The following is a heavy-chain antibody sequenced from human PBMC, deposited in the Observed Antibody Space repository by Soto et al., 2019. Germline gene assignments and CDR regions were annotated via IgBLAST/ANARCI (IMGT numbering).Heavy chain of an antibody. J-gene: IGHJ3*02. CDR2: ISAYNGNT. Sequence: ASVKVSCKASGYTFTSYGISWVRQAPGQGLEWMGWISAYNGNTNYAQKLQGRVTMTTDTSTSTAYMELRSLRSDDTAVYYCAITKYDFWSGYYVVRAFVIWGKGTMVTVSS. CDR3: AITKYDFWSGYYVVRAFVI. CDR1: GYTFTSYG. D-gene: IGHD3-3*01. V-gene: IGHV1-18*01.